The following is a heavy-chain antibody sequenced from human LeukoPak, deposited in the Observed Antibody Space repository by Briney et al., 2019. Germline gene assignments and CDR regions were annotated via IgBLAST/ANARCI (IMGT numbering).Heavy chain of an antibody. J-gene: IGHJ4*02. D-gene: IGHD1-26*01. V-gene: IGHV1-2*04. CDR1: GYSFTGYY. CDR2: IHPNSGGT. CDR3: ARDAQSSGSYLDY. Sequence: ASVKVSCKTSGYSFTGYYVHWVRQAPGQGLEWMGWIHPNSGGTNYAQRFHDWVTMTRDTSTRTAYMELRLRSDDTAVYYCARDAQSSGSYLDYWGQGTLVTVSS.